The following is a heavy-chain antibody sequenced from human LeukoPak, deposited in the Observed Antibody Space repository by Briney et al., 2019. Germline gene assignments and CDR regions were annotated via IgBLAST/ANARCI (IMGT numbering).Heavy chain of an antibody. CDR2: MNPNSGNT. J-gene: IGHJ3*02. V-gene: IGHV1-8*01. CDR3: ARGSRSTSYRIPLGFDI. Sequence: ASVKVSCKASGYTFTSYDINWVRQATGQGLEWMGWMNPNSGNTGYAQKFQGRVTMTRNTSISTAYMELSSLRSEDTAVYYCARGSRSTSYRIPLGFDIWGQGTMVTVSS. CDR1: GYTFTSYD. D-gene: IGHD2-2*01.